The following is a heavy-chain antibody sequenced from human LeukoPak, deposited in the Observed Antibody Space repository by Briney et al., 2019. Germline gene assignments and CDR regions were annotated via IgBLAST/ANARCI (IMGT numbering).Heavy chain of an antibody. J-gene: IGHJ4*02. CDR1: GYTFTSYG. V-gene: IGHV1-18*01. CDR3: ARDPGYRYNYDFWSGYYSDIPINFDY. Sequence: ASVTVSCTASGYTFTSYGISWVRQAPGQGLEWMGWISAYNGNTNYAQKLQGRVTMTTDTSTSTAYMELRSLRSDDTAVYYCARDPGYRYNYDFWSGYYSDIPINFDYWGQGTLVTVSS. CDR2: ISAYNGNT. D-gene: IGHD3-3*01.